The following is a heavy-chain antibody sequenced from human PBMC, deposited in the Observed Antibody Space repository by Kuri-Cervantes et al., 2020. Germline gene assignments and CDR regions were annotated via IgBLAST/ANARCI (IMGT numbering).Heavy chain of an antibody. CDR3: ARVTRGSSSSPVNWFDP. V-gene: IGHV1-18*01. CDR1: GYTFTSYG. CDR2: ISAYNGNT. Sequence: ASVKVSCKASGYTFTSYGISWVRQAPGQGLEWMGWISAYNGNTNYAQKLQGRVTMTTDTSTSTAYMELSSLRSEDTAVYYCARVTRGSSSSPVNWFDPWGQGTLVTVSS. J-gene: IGHJ5*02. D-gene: IGHD6-6*01.